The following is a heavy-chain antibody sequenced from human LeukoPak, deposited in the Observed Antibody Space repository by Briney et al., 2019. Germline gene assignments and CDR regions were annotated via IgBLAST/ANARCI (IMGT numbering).Heavy chain of an antibody. CDR3: ARVLGLKGFDS. CDR1: GFTFSAYW. D-gene: IGHD7-27*01. Sequence: PGGSLRLSCAASGFTFSAYWMTWVRQAPGRGLEWVANIRDDGSEEYYGDSVRGRFTISRDNAKNSVDLQMHSLRVEDTAVYSCARVLGLKGFDSWGQGTLVTVSS. CDR2: IRDDGSEE. V-gene: IGHV3-7*04. J-gene: IGHJ5*01.